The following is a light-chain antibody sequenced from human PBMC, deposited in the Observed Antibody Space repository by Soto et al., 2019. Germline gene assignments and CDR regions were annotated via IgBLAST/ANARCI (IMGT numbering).Light chain of an antibody. CDR1: QSVSNNY. Sequence: EVVLTQSPGTLSLSPRERATLSCRASQSVSNNYLAWYQHKPGQAPRLLIYGASNRAPGIPDRFSGSGSGPDFTLPISRLEPADFAVYYCQQYAASPRTFGQGTLVEVK. CDR2: GAS. CDR3: QQYAASPRT. J-gene: IGKJ1*01. V-gene: IGKV3-20*01.